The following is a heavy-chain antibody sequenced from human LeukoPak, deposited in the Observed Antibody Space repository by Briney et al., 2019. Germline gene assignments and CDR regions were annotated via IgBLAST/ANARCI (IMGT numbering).Heavy chain of an antibody. Sequence: GGSLRLSCAASGFTFSSYSMNWVRQAPGKGLEWVSSISSSSSYIYYADSVKGRFTISRDNAKNSLYLQMNSLRAEDTALYYCAKSFGSGSGGFYYFDYWGQGTLVTVSS. CDR2: ISSSSSYI. D-gene: IGHD3-10*01. V-gene: IGHV3-21*04. CDR3: AKSFGSGSGGFYYFDY. J-gene: IGHJ4*02. CDR1: GFTFSSYS.